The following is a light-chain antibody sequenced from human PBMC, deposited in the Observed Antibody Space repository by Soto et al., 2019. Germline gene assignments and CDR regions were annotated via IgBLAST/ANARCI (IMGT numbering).Light chain of an antibody. CDR1: QSISGN. CDR2: HTS. V-gene: IGKV3-15*01. Sequence: EIVMTQSPATLSVSPGESATLSCRASQSISGNLAWYQQKPGLSPRLLIYHTSTRATGVPARLSGSGSGTEFSLTINRLQSEDAAVYNCQRYDNWPLTFGGGTKVEIK. J-gene: IGKJ4*01. CDR3: QRYDNWPLT.